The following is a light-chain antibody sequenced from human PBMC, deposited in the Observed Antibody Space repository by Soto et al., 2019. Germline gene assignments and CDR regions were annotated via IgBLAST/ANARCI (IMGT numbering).Light chain of an antibody. CDR2: YDA. J-gene: IGLJ2*01. CDR1: NIGSKS. V-gene: IGLV3-21*04. CDR3: QVWDSSSELVI. Sequence: SYELTQPPSVSVAPGQAASITWGGNNIGSKSVHWYQQKSGQAPVLVIYYDADRPSGIPERFSGSKSENTATLTISRVEAGDEADYYCQVWDSSSELVIFGGGTKLAVL.